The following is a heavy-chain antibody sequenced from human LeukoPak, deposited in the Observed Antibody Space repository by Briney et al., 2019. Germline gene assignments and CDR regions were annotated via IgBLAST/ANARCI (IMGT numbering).Heavy chain of an antibody. CDR2: IIPIFGTA. Sequence: SVKVSCKASGGTFSSYAISWVRQAPGQGLEWMGGIIPIFGTANYAQKFQGRVTITADESTSTAYMELSSLRSEDTAVYYCASSRGRFLEWLPSPYYYYYYMDVWGKGTTVTVSS. CDR3: ASSRGRFLEWLPSPYYYYYYMDV. V-gene: IGHV1-69*01. D-gene: IGHD3-3*01. J-gene: IGHJ6*03. CDR1: GGTFSSYA.